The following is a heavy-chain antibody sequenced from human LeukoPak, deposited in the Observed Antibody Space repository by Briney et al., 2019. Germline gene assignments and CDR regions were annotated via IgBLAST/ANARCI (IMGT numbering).Heavy chain of an antibody. CDR1: GYTFTGYY. J-gene: IGHJ4*02. D-gene: IGHD1-1*01. V-gene: IGHV1-2*02. CDR2: INPNSGGT. CDR3: ARDNGAGNLYFDY. Sequence: ASVKVSCKASGYTFTGYYMHWVRQAPGQGLEWMGWINPNSGGTNYAQKFQGRVTVTRDTSISTAYMELSRLRSDDTAVYYCARDNGAGNLYFDYWGQGTLVTVSS.